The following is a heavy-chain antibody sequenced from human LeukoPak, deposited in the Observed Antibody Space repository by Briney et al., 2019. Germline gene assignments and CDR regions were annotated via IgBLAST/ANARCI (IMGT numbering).Heavy chain of an antibody. CDR3: ARYRVGYEEGQYYMDV. CDR2: IIPIFGTA. D-gene: IGHD5-12*01. J-gene: IGHJ6*03. Sequence: SVRVSCKASGGTFSSYAISWVRQAPGQGLEWMGGIIPIFGTANYAQKFQGRVTITADESTSTAYMELSSLRSEDTAVYYCARYRVGYEEGQYYMDVWGKGTTVTVSS. V-gene: IGHV1-69*01. CDR1: GGTFSSYA.